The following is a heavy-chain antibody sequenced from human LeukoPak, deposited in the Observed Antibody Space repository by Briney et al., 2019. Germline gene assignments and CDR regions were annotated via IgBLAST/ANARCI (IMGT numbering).Heavy chain of an antibody. CDR3: ARRVVVTAILDDAFDI. J-gene: IGHJ3*02. CDR1: GGSISSYY. Sequence: SETLSLTCTVSGGSISSYYWSWLRQPPGKGLEWIGYIYYSGSTNYNPSLKSRVTVSVDTSKNQFSLKLSSVTAADTAVHYCARRVVVTAILDDAFDIWGQGTMVTVSS. D-gene: IGHD2-21*02. V-gene: IGHV4-59*08. CDR2: IYYSGST.